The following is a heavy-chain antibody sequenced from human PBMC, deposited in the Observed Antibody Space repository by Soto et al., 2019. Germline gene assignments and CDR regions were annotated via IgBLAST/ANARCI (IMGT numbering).Heavy chain of an antibody. CDR2: IWYDGSNK. CDR3: ARELRGTSTRYCSGGSCSVLGY. Sequence: GGSLRLSCAASGFTFSSYGMHWVRQAPGKGLEWVAVIWYDGSNKYYADSVKGRFTISRDNSKNTLYLQMNSLRAEDTAVYYCARELRGTSTRYCSGGSCSVLGYWGQGTLVTVSS. J-gene: IGHJ4*02. V-gene: IGHV3-33*01. D-gene: IGHD2-15*01. CDR1: GFTFSSYG.